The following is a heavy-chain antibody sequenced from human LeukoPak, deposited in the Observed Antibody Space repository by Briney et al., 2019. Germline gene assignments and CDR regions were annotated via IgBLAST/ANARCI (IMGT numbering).Heavy chain of an antibody. Sequence: PGGSRRLSCAASGFTFSSYAMSWVRQAPGKGLEWVSAISGSGGSTYYADSVKGRFTISRDNSKNTLYLQMNSLRAEDTAVYYCAKDRRDYVWGSYRYVSYTIDWGQGTLVTVSS. CDR1: GFTFSSYA. D-gene: IGHD3-16*02. CDR2: ISGSGGST. V-gene: IGHV3-23*01. J-gene: IGHJ4*02. CDR3: AKDRRDYVWGSYRYVSYTID.